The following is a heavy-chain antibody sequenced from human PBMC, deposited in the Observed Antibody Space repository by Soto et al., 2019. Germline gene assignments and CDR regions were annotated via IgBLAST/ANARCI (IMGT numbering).Heavy chain of an antibody. D-gene: IGHD3-9*01. V-gene: IGHV3-7*05. J-gene: IGHJ4*02. CDR3: ARDLRHLYFDWLLSSDCSDY. CDR2: IKQDGSEK. CDR1: GFTFSSYW. Sequence: GGSLRLSCAASGFTFSSYWMSWVRQAPGKGLEWVANIKQDGSEKYYVDSVKGRFTISRDNAKNSLYLQMNSLRAEDTAVYYCARDLRHLYFDWLLSSDCSDYWGQGTLVTVSS.